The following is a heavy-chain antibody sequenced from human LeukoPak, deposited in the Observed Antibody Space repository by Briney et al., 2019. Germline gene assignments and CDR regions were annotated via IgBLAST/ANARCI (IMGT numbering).Heavy chain of an antibody. V-gene: IGHV1-69*04. CDR1: GGTFSSYA. Sequence: SVTVSCKASGGTFSSYAISWVRQAPGEGVEWMGRIIPILGIANYAQKFQGRVTITADKYTSTAYMELSSLRSEDTAVYYCARTKMASGYGMDVWGQGTTVTVSS. CDR3: ARTKMASGYGMDV. J-gene: IGHJ6*02. CDR2: IIPILGIA. D-gene: IGHD5-24*01.